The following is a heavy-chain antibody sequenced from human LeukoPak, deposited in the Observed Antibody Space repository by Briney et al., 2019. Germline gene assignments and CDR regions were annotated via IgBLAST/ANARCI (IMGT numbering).Heavy chain of an antibody. CDR1: GYSFTTYW. D-gene: IGHD4-17*01. Sequence: GESLKISCKASGYSFTTYWIGWVRQMPGKGLEWMGIIFPGDSDTRYSPSFQGQVTISVDTSISTVYLQWRSLKASDTAMYFCATTTSGWGLGTLVTVSS. J-gene: IGHJ4*02. V-gene: IGHV5-51*01. CDR3: ATTTSG. CDR2: IFPGDSDT.